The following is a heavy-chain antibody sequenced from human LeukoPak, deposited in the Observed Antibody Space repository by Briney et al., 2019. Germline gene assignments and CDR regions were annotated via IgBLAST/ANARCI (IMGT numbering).Heavy chain of an antibody. Sequence: PSETLSLTCAVSGGSISSTHWWSWVRQPPGKGLEWIGEIYHSGSTNYNPSLKSRVTISVDTSKNQFSLKLSSVTAADTAVYYCARQFLYCSSTSCYDYWGQGTLVTVSS. V-gene: IGHV4-4*02. CDR1: GGSISSTHW. D-gene: IGHD2-2*01. CDR2: IYHSGST. CDR3: ARQFLYCSSTSCYDY. J-gene: IGHJ4*02.